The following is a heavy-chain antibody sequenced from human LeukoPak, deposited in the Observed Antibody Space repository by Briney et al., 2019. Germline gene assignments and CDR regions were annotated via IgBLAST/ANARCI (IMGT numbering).Heavy chain of an antibody. CDR1: GGSISSYY. CDR2: IYYSGST. CDR3: ARFSSSNGAWVPIGRHPYYYYGMDV. J-gene: IGHJ6*02. Sequence: PSETLSLTCTVSGGSISSYYWSWIRQPPGQGLEWIGYIYYSGSTNYNPSLKSRVTISVDTSKNQFSLKLSSVTAADTAVYYCARFSSSNGAWVPIGRHPYYYYGMDVWGQGTTVTVSS. D-gene: IGHD4/OR15-4a*01. V-gene: IGHV4-59*01.